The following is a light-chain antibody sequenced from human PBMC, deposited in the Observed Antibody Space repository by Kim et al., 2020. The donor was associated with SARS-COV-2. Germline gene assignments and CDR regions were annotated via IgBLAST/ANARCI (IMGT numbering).Light chain of an antibody. CDR2: NVS. Sequence: QSVLTQPASVSGSPGQSITVSCTGTSSDVGAYSYVSWYQQHPGKVPKLLIYNVSKRPSGVSDRFSGSKSGNTASLTISGLQAEDEADYYCSSYTTSDSWVFGGGTQLTVL. CDR1: SSDVGAYSY. CDR3: SSYTTSDSWV. J-gene: IGLJ3*02. V-gene: IGLV2-14*01.